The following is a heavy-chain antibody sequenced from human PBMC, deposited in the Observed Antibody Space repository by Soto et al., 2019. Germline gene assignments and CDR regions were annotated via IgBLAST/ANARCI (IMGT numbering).Heavy chain of an antibody. CDR2: IRSKANSYAT. CDR1: GFTFSGSA. D-gene: IGHD6-13*01. CDR3: TRLDSSSWYSYYYGMDV. Sequence: EVQLVESGGGLVQPGGSLKLSCAASGFTFSGSAMHWVRQASGKGLEWVGRIRSKANSYATAYAASVKGRFTISRDDSKNTAYLQMNSLKTEDTAVYYCTRLDSSSWYSYYYGMDVWGQGTTVTVSS. V-gene: IGHV3-73*01. J-gene: IGHJ6*02.